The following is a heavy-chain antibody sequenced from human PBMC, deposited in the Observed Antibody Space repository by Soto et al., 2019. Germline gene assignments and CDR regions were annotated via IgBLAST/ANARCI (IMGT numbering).Heavy chain of an antibody. J-gene: IGHJ4*02. D-gene: IGHD1-20*01. CDR2: VFYTGFT. CDR3: ATSQKGYNWNYFDH. Sequence: SETLSLTCAVSGASISGSYYYWAWLRQSPGKGPEWIGSVFYTGFTSYNPSLESRVSVSVDTSKSRFSLKLSAVTAADTAVYYCATSQKGYNWNYFDHWGQGALVTVSS. CDR1: GASISGSYYY. V-gene: IGHV4-39*01.